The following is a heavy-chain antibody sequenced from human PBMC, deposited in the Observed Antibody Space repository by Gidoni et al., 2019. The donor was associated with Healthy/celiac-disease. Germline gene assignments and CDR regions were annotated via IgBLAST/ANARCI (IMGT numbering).Heavy chain of an antibody. CDR3: AKDPYYDFWSGYYGGGDY. CDR1: GFTFSSYA. D-gene: IGHD3-3*01. Sequence: EVQLLESGGGLVQPGGSLRLSCAASGFTFSSYAMSWVRQAPGKGLEWGSAISGSGGSTYYADSVKGRFTISRDNSKNTLYLQMNSLRAEDTAVYYCAKDPYYDFWSGYYGGGDYWGQGTLVTVSS. V-gene: IGHV3-23*01. CDR2: ISGSGGST. J-gene: IGHJ4*02.